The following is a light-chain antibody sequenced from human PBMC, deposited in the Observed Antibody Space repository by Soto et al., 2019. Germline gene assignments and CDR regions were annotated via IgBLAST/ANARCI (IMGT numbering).Light chain of an antibody. CDR3: ETWDVSLSAVI. J-gene: IGLJ2*01. CDR1: SSNIGKKY. V-gene: IGLV1-51*02. Sequence: QSVLTQPPSVSAAPGQKVTISCSGSSSNIGKKYVSWYQQVPGTAPKLLIYENDKRPSEIPDRFSGSKSGTSATLGITGLQAGDEADYYGETWDVSLSAVIFGGGTKLTVL. CDR2: END.